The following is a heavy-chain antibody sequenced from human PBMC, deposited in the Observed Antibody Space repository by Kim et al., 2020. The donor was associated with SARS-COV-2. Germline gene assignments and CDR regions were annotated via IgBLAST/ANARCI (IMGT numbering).Heavy chain of an antibody. CDR1: GFTFSNYE. Sequence: GGSLRLSCAASGFTFSNYEMNWVRQAPGKGLEWVSYINSDGRTIYYADSVKGRFTISRDNAKNSLYLQMNSLRAEDTAVYYCARDIRRLQLPSLDYWGQGTLVTVSS. D-gene: IGHD2-15*01. V-gene: IGHV3-48*03. CDR2: INSDGRTI. CDR3: ARDIRRLQLPSLDY. J-gene: IGHJ4*02.